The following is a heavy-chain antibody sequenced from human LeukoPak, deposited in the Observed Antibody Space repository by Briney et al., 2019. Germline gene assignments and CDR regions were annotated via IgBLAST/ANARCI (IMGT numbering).Heavy chain of an antibody. Sequence: PGGSLRLSCAASGFTFSSYWMSWVRQAPGKGLEWVANINQDGSEKYYVYSVKVRFTIYRDNAQNSLYLQMNSLRAEDTAVYYCARAPGYSSSWSDYWGQGTLVTVSS. CDR1: GFTFSSYW. D-gene: IGHD6-13*01. J-gene: IGHJ4*02. CDR3: ARAPGYSSSWSDY. CDR2: INQDGSEK. V-gene: IGHV3-7*01.